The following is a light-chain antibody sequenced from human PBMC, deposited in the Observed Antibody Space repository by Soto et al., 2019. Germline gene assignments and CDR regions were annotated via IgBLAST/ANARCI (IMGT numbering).Light chain of an antibody. CDR1: SSDVGGYNH. V-gene: IGLV2-14*01. CDR3: CSYTSLITVV. CDR2: AVS. Sequence: QSALTQPASVSGSPGQSITISCTGTSSDVGGYNHVSWYQHSPGKAPKLILFAVSDRPSGVSHRFSGSKSGNTASLTISGLQADDEADYYCCSYTSLITVVFGGGTKLTVL. J-gene: IGLJ2*01.